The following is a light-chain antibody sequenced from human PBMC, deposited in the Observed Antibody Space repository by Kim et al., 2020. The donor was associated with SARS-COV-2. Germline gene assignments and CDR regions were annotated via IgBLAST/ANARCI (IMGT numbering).Light chain of an antibody. Sequence: DIQMTQSPSSLSASVGDRVTMSCRASQSISRYLNWFQQKPGKAPRPLIYAASSLQSGVPSRFSGSGLGTDFTLTISSLQPEDFAIYYCQQSYSSVFTFGGGTKVDIK. CDR3: QQSYSSVFT. V-gene: IGKV1-39*01. CDR1: QSISRY. CDR2: AAS. J-gene: IGKJ4*01.